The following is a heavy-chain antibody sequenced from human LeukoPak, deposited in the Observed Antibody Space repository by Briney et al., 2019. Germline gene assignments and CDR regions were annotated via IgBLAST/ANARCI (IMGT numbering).Heavy chain of an antibody. CDR2: IKQDGNEK. Sequence: GGSLRLSCFASGFPFSDYLLTWVRQAPGKGLEWVANIKQDGNEKYYVDSVRGRFTISRDNTKNSLYLQINSLRAEDTAVYYCASLGFCSRATCVDQWGQGTLVTVS. J-gene: IGHJ5*02. V-gene: IGHV3-7*03. CDR3: ASLGFCSRATCVDQ. CDR1: GFPFSDYL. D-gene: IGHD2-2*01.